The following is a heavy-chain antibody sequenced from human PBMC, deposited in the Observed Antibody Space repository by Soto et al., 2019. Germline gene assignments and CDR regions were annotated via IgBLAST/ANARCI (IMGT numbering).Heavy chain of an antibody. Sequence: SGFTFSGYYMTWIRQAPGKGLEWISYFSSSGYTIRYADSVKGRFTISRDNSKNTLYLQMNSLRAEDTAVYYCARENYGNWFDPWGQGTLVTVSS. CDR3: ARENYGNWFDP. D-gene: IGHD3-10*01. CDR2: FSSSGYTI. J-gene: IGHJ5*02. CDR1: GFTFSGYY. V-gene: IGHV3-11*04.